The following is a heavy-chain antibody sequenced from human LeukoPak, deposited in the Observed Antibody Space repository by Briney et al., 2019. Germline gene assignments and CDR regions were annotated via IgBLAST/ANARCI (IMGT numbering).Heavy chain of an antibody. V-gene: IGHV1-69*13. D-gene: IGHD3-22*01. J-gene: IGHJ3*02. Sequence: ASVKVSCKASGGTFSSYAISWVRQAPGQGLEWMGGIIPIFGTANYAQKFQGRATITADESTSTAYMELSSLRSEDTAVYYCARGNYYDSSGYYYSVDAFDIWGQGTMVTVSS. CDR2: IIPIFGTA. CDR1: GGTFSSYA. CDR3: ARGNYYDSSGYYYSVDAFDI.